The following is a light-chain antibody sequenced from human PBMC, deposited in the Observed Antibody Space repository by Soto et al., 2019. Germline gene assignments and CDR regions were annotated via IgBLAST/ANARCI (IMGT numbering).Light chain of an antibody. J-gene: IGKJ5*01. V-gene: IGKV3-11*01. Sequence: DIVMSQSPATLSVSPGERATLSCRASQTVLTNLAWYQQKPGQAPRLLMSDVASRATGIPARFSGSGSGTDFTLTISSLEPEDFAVYYCQQGSDWPLFTFGHGTRLEIK. CDR2: DVA. CDR3: QQGSDWPLFT. CDR1: QTVLTN.